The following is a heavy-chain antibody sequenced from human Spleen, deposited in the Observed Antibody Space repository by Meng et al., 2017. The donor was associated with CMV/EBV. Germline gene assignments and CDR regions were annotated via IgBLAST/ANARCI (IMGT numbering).Heavy chain of an antibody. CDR3: ARRRFGEDSYGMDV. V-gene: IGHV1-69*04. CDR2: IIPMLGIT. Sequence: SVKVSCKASGYTFTSYDINWVRQAPGQGLEWMGRIIPMLGITSYAQKFQDRVTITADKSTSTAYMELSSLRSEDTAVYYCARRRFGEDSYGMDVWGQGTTVTVSS. D-gene: IGHD3-10*01. J-gene: IGHJ6*02. CDR1: GYTFTSYD.